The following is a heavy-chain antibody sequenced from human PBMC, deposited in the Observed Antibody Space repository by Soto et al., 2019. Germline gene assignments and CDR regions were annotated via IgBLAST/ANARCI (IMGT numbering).Heavy chain of an antibody. J-gene: IGHJ4*02. CDR1: GYTFTSYG. Sequence: ASVKVSCKASGYTFTSYGISWVRQAPGQGLEWTGWISAYNGNTNYAQKLQGRVTMTTDTSTSTAYMELRSLRSDDTAVYYCARARQTYYYDSSGPHDYWGQGTLVTVSS. CDR3: ARARQTYYYDSSGPHDY. D-gene: IGHD3-22*01. CDR2: ISAYNGNT. V-gene: IGHV1-18*01.